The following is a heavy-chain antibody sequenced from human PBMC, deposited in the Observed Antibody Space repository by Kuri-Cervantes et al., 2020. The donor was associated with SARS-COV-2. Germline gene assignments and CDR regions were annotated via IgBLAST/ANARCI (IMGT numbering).Heavy chain of an antibody. CDR3: AKGRGEWLSADAFDI. J-gene: IGHJ3*02. V-gene: IGHV3-48*04. D-gene: IGHD6-19*01. CDR2: ISSSSTI. Sequence: GGSLRLSCSASGFTFSSYSMNWVRQAPGKGLEWVSYISSSSTIYYADSVKGRFTTSRDNAKNSLYLQMNSLRAEDTALYYCAKGRGEWLSADAFDIWGQGTMVTVSS. CDR1: GFTFSSYS.